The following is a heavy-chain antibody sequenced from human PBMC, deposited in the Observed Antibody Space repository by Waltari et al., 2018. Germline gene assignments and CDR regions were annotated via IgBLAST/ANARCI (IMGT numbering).Heavy chain of an antibody. CDR2: RSSGGNNK. J-gene: IGHJ3*02. Sequence: QVHLVESGGGVVQPGRSLRLSCAASGFRLSNFRMPWVRQDPGKGLEWVAFRSSGGNNKYYADSVKGRFTISRDNANNTVWLQMDSLRVEDTAVYYCARGWYSTSSGAAFDIWGQGTKVTVSS. D-gene: IGHD6-6*01. CDR3: ARGWYSTSSGAAFDI. CDR1: GFRLSNFR. V-gene: IGHV3-30*01.